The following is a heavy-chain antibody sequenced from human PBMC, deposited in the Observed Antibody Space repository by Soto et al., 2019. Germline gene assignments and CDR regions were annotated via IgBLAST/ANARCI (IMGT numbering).Heavy chain of an antibody. Sequence: QVQLQESGPGLVKPSETLSLTCTVSGGSISSYYWSWIRQPPGKALEWIGYIYYTGASNYNPSLKSPLTISVATSKHQSALSLSSVTAADTAVYYCARGELSGSRKGRYSGMDVWGQGTTVTVSS. D-gene: IGHD3-10*01. CDR2: IYYTGAS. CDR1: GGSISSYY. CDR3: ARGELSGSRKGRYSGMDV. V-gene: IGHV4-59*01. J-gene: IGHJ6*02.